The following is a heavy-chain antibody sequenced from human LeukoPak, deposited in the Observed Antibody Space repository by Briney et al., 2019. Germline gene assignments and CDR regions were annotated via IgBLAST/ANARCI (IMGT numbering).Heavy chain of an antibody. V-gene: IGHV1-8*01. CDR3: ARYPRSNYNFDF. D-gene: IGHD5-24*01. CDR1: GYTFTSYD. CDR2: MNPNNNNT. J-gene: IGHJ4*02. Sequence: ASVKVSCKASGYTFTSYDINWVRQATGQGPEWMGWMNPNNNNTGYAQKFQGRVTMTRNTSISTAYMELSSLRSEDTAVYYCARYPRSNYNFDFWGQGTLVTVSS.